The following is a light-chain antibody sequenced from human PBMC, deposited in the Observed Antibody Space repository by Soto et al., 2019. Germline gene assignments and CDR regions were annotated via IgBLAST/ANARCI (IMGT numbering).Light chain of an antibody. CDR1: SSDVGGYNY. Sequence: QSALTQPPSASGSPGLSVTISCTGTSSDVGGYNYVSWYQQHPGKAPKLMIYEVSKRPSGVPDRFSGSKSGNTASLTVSGLQAEDEADYYCSSYAGSNNVLFGGGTKVTVL. CDR2: EVS. J-gene: IGLJ2*01. CDR3: SSYAGSNNVL. V-gene: IGLV2-8*01.